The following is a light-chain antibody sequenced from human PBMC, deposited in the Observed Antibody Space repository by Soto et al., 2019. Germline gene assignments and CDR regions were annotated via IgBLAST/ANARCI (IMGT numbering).Light chain of an antibody. J-gene: IGKJ3*01. CDR3: QKYDSAPFT. CDR1: KGLRTF. CDR2: AAS. V-gene: IGKV1-27*01. Sequence: DIQMTQSPSSLSASVGASVTITCRASKGLRTFLVWYQQKPGKVPRVLIYAASTLQSGVPSRFSGSGSGTDFTLTISSLQPEDVATYYCQKYDSAPFTFGPGTKVDIK.